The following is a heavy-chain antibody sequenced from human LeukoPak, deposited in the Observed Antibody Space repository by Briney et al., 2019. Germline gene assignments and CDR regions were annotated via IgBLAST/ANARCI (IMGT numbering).Heavy chain of an antibody. Sequence: GASVKVSCKASGYTFTSYDINWVRQATGQGLEWMGWMNPNSGNTGYAQKFQGRVTMTGNTSISTAYMELSSLRSEDTAVYYCARDPIGYCSGGSCYSSPAFDIWGQGTMVTVSS. V-gene: IGHV1-8*01. D-gene: IGHD2-15*01. J-gene: IGHJ3*02. CDR3: ARDPIGYCSGGSCYSSPAFDI. CDR2: MNPNSGNT. CDR1: GYTFTSYD.